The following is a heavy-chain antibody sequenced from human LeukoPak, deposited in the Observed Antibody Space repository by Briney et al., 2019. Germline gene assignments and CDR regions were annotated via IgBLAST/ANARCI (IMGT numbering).Heavy chain of an antibody. CDR3: AKESGRLPHYFDY. V-gene: IGHV3-23*01. Sequence: GGSLRLSCAASGFTFSSYAMSWVRQAPGKGLEWVSAISGSGGSTYYADSVKGRSTISRDNSKNTLYLLMNSLRAEDTAVYYCAKESGRLPHYFDYWGQGTLVTVSS. J-gene: IGHJ4*02. D-gene: IGHD4-11*01. CDR2: ISGSGGST. CDR1: GFTFSSYA.